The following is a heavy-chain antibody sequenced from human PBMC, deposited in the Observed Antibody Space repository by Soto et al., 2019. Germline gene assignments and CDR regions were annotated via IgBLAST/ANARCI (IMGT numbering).Heavy chain of an antibody. J-gene: IGHJ4*02. D-gene: IGHD5-18*01. CDR3: ARGRTWIQLWFLDY. Sequence: QVQLQQWGAGLLKPSETLSLTCAVYGGSFSGYYWSWIRQPPGKGLEWLGEINHSGSTNYNPSLKSRVTISVDTSKNQFSLKLSSVTAADTAVYYCARGRTWIQLWFLDYWGQGTLVTVSS. V-gene: IGHV4-34*01. CDR1: GGSFSGYY. CDR2: INHSGST.